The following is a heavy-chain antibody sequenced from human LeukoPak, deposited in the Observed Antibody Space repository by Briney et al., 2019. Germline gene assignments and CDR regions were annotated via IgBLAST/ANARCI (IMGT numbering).Heavy chain of an antibody. Sequence: GGSLRLSCAASGFSFRDFWMTWVRQAPGKGLEWVANINQGGSVKYYVDSVKGQFTISRDDAKSSLYVQMNRLRDEDTAVYYCARFGYSGWNLEYWGQGTLVTVSS. V-gene: IGHV3-7*01. CDR2: INQGGSVK. CDR1: GFSFRDFW. D-gene: IGHD5-12*01. CDR3: ARFGYSGWNLEY. J-gene: IGHJ4*02.